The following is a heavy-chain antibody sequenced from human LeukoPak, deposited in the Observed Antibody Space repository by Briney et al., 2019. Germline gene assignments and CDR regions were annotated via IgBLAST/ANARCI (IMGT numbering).Heavy chain of an antibody. D-gene: IGHD3-22*01. CDR1: EFTFSDHH. CDR2: IRNRANSYIT. J-gene: IGHJ4*02. V-gene: IGHV3-72*01. Sequence: GGSLRLSCAASEFTFSDHHMDWVRQAPGGGLEWVGRIRNRANSYITKYAASVTGRFTISRDDSKNSMFLQMNSLVTEDTAVYFCTRLNYFDGSGYYPDYWGQGTLVTVSS. CDR3: TRLNYFDGSGYYPDY.